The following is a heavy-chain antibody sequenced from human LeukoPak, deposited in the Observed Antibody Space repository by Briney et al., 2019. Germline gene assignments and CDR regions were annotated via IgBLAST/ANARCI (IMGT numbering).Heavy chain of an antibody. CDR2: IKQDGSEK. Sequence: PGGSLRLSCAASGFTFSSYWMSWVRQAPGKGLEWVANIKQDGSEKYYVDSVKGRSTISRDNAKNSLYLQMNSLRAEDTAVYYCARVTSSGWYLDYWGQGPLVTVPS. CDR1: GFTFSSYW. V-gene: IGHV3-7*03. D-gene: IGHD6-19*01. CDR3: ARVTSSGWYLDY. J-gene: IGHJ4*02.